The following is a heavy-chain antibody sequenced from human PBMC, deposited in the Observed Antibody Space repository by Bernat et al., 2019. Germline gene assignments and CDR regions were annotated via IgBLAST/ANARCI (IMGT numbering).Heavy chain of an antibody. V-gene: IGHV1-69*04. CDR3: ARDGWELFKFWFDP. D-gene: IGHD1-26*01. CDR2: IIPILGIA. CDR1: GGTFSSYA. J-gene: IGHJ5*02. Sequence: QVQLVQSGAEVKKPGSSVKVSCKASGGTFSSYAISWVRQAPGQGLEWMGRIIPILGIANYAQKFQGRVTITADKSTSTAYMELSSLRSEDTAVYHCARDGWELFKFWFDPWGQGTLVTVSS.